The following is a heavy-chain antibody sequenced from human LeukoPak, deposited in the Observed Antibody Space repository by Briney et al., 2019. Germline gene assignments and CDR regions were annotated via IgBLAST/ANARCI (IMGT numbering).Heavy chain of an antibody. CDR2: FHPEDGET. CDR1: GYTLTQLS. V-gene: IGHV1-24*01. D-gene: IGHD3-10*01. J-gene: IGHJ1*01. CDR3: ATGGGITMVRGVIAPFQH. Sequence: ASVKLSRKVSGYTLTQLSMHCVRQAPGKGLEGMGGFHPEDGETIYAHKFQDRVTMTEDTSTDKASMEMSSLRSEATAVYYCATGGGITMVRGVIAPFQHWGQGTLVTVSS.